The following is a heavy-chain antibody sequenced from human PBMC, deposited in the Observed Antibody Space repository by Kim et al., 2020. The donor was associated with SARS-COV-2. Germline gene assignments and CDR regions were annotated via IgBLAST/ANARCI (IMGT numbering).Heavy chain of an antibody. J-gene: IGHJ4*02. CDR1: GFTFTSRA. D-gene: IGHD2-2*01. Sequence: GGSLRLSCVASGFTFTSRAMSWVRQAPGKGPEWVASINTGGNPYYADSVTGRFTISRDITKDTLYLQMHRLRVEDTALYYCAKDHPSNGRPAFDSWGRGT. CDR3: AKDHPSNGRPAFDS. CDR2: INTGGNP. V-gene: IGHV3-23*01.